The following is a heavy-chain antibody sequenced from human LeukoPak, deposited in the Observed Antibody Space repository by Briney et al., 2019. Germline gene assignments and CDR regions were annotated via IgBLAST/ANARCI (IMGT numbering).Heavy chain of an antibody. CDR3: AKRSTQTTPSNYIYFYMDV. V-gene: IGHV3-23*01. CDR2: MNGNGDTT. CDR1: GFTFSSYA. J-gene: IGHJ6*03. D-gene: IGHD4-11*01. Sequence: GGSLRLSCAASGFTFSSYAMTWVRQAPGKGLEWVAAMNGNGDTTYYADSVRGRSTISRDNFKNTLYLEMDSLRAEDTAIYYCAKRSTQTTPSNYIYFYMDVWGKGTTVTVSS.